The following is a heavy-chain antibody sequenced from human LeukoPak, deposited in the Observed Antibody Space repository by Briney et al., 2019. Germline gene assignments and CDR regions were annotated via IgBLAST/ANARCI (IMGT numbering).Heavy chain of an antibody. Sequence: SETLSLTCTVSGGSINSYYWSWIRQPPGKGLEWIGFIYYSGSTKYNPSLQSRVTISVDTSKNQFSLKLSSVTAADTAVYYCARHPRKTTVTPGALDPWGQGTLVTVSS. J-gene: IGHJ5*02. CDR3: ARHPRKTTVTPGALDP. CDR1: GGSINSYY. V-gene: IGHV4-59*08. CDR2: IYYSGST. D-gene: IGHD4-17*01.